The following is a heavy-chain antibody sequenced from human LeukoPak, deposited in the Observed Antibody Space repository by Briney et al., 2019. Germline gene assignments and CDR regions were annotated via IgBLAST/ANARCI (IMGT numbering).Heavy chain of an antibody. D-gene: IGHD2-2*01. V-gene: IGHV3-74*01. CDR2: INSDGSST. CDR3: AKDRGPLSRVVPAAGSAVYYFDY. J-gene: IGHJ4*02. Sequence: GGSLRLSCAASGFTFSSYWMHWVRQAPGKGLVWVSRINSDGSSTSYADSVKGRFTISRDNSKNTLYLQMNSLRAEDTAVYYCAKDRGPLSRVVPAAGSAVYYFDYWGQGTLVTVSS. CDR1: GFTFSSYW.